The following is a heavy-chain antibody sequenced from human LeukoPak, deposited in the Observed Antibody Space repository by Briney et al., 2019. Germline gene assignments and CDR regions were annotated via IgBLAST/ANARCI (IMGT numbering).Heavy chain of an antibody. Sequence: SETLSLTCTVSGDSISTYYWSWIRQPAGKGLEWIGRIYSSGSTYYNPSLKSRVTISVDTSKNQFSLKLSSVTAADTAVYYCARDAGHQLSRRNYYAMDVWGQGTTVTVSS. D-gene: IGHD1-1*01. J-gene: IGHJ6*02. CDR3: ARDAGHQLSRRNYYAMDV. CDR1: GDSISTYY. V-gene: IGHV4-4*07. CDR2: IYSSGST.